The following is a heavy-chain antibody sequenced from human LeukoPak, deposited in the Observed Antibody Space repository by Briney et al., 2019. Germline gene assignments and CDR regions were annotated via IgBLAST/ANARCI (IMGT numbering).Heavy chain of an antibody. Sequence: GGSLRLSCAASGFTVSSTYMTWVRQAPGKGLEWVSVIYNNSRTYYADSVMGRFTISRDNSKNTLYLQMNSLRAEDTAVYYCATLLTGPPYYYGMDVWGQGTTVTVSS. J-gene: IGHJ6*02. V-gene: IGHV3-66*01. CDR1: GFTVSSTY. CDR3: ATLLTGPPYYYGMDV. CDR2: IYNNSRT. D-gene: IGHD3-9*01.